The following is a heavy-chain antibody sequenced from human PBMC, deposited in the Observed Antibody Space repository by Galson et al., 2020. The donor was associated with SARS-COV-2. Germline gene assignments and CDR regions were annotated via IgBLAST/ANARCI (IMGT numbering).Heavy chain of an antibody. CDR2: IYYSGST. CDR1: GGSISSSSYY. Sequence: SETLSLTCTVSGGSISSSSYYWGWIRQPQGKGLEWIGRIYYSGSTYYNPSLKSRVTISVDTSKNQFSLKLSSVTAADTAVYYCARFDYGDFTAFGYWGQGTLVTVSS. D-gene: IGHD4-17*01. J-gene: IGHJ4*02. CDR3: ARFDYGDFTAFGY. V-gene: IGHV4-39*07.